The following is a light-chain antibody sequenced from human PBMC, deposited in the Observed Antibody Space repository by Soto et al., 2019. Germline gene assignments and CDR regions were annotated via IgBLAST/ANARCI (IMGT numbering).Light chain of an antibody. CDR1: NIGSKS. V-gene: IGLV3-21*04. CDR2: YDS. Sequence: SYEVTQPPSVSVAPGKTARITCGGNNIGSKSVHWYQQKPGQAPVLVIYYDSDRPSGIPERFSGSNSGNTATLTISRVEAGDEADYYCQVWDSSSDHRGVFGTGTKVTVL. J-gene: IGLJ1*01. CDR3: QVWDSSSDHRGV.